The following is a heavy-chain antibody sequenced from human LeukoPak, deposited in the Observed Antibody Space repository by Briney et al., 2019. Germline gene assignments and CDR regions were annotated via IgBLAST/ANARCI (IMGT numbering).Heavy chain of an antibody. V-gene: IGHV4-30-4*01. D-gene: IGHD2-21*02. CDR1: GGSISSGDYY. Sequence: SETLSLTCTVSGGSISSGDYYWSWIRQPPGKGLEWIGYIYYSGSTYYNPSLKSRVTISVDTSKNQFSLKLSSVTAADTAVYYCAREVVVTAIVPKYNWFDPRGQGTLVTVSS. J-gene: IGHJ5*02. CDR2: IYYSGST. CDR3: AREVVVTAIVPKYNWFDP.